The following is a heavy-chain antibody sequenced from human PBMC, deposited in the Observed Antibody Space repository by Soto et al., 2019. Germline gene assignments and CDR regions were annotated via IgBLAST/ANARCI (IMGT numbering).Heavy chain of an antibody. V-gene: IGHV3-33*01. CDR1: GITLSNYG. D-gene: IGHD5-12*01. Sequence: QVQLVESGGGVVQPGTSLRLSCAASGITLSNYGMHWVRQAPGKGLEWVALIWYDGSNKYYADSVKGRFTISRDNSKNTLYLQMNRLRAEDTAVYHCARDLGSGYDYKPFDYWGQGTLVTVSS. J-gene: IGHJ4*02. CDR2: IWYDGSNK. CDR3: ARDLGSGYDYKPFDY.